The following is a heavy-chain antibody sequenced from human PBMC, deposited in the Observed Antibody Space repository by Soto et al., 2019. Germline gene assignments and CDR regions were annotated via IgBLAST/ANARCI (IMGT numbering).Heavy chain of an antibody. CDR2: ISGSGGST. Sequence: GGSLRLSCAASGFTFSSYAMSWVRQAPGKGLEWVSAISGSGGSTYYADSVKGRFTISRDNSKNTRYLQMNSLRAEDTSVYYCAKDTLDYDILTGPSFDYWGQGTLVTVSS. J-gene: IGHJ4*02. CDR3: AKDTLDYDILTGPSFDY. D-gene: IGHD3-9*01. CDR1: GFTFSSYA. V-gene: IGHV3-23*01.